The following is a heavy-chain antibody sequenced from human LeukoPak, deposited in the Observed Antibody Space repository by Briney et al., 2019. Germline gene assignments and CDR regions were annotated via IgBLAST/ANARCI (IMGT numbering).Heavy chain of an antibody. J-gene: IGHJ3*02. D-gene: IGHD3-22*01. V-gene: IGHV3-74*01. CDR2: IKNDGSTT. CDR1: GFTFSRYW. Sequence: GGPLRLSCAASGFTFSRYWMHWVRQAPGKGLVWVARIKNDGSTTIYADSVKGRFTISRDNTKNTLYLQMNSLRAEDTTVYYCTRTMMGSNAFDIWGQGTMVTVSS. CDR3: TRTMMGSNAFDI.